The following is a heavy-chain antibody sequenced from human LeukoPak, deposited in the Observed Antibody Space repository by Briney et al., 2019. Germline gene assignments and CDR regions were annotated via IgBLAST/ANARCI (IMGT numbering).Heavy chain of an antibody. CDR1: GYTFTSYG. Sequence: ASVKVSCKASGYTFTSYGISWVRQAPGQGLEWMGWISAYNGNTNYAQKLQGRVTMTTDTSTSTAYMELRSLRSDDTAVYYCARYDPDAKFYYYYYMDVWGKGTTVTVSS. V-gene: IGHV1-18*01. J-gene: IGHJ6*03. D-gene: IGHD3-16*01. CDR2: ISAYNGNT. CDR3: ARYDPDAKFYYYYYMDV.